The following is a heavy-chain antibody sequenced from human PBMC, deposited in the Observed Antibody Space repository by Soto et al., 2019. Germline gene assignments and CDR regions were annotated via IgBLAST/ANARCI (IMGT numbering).Heavy chain of an antibody. D-gene: IGHD5-18*01. J-gene: IGHJ4*02. V-gene: IGHV1-69*12. CDR1: GGTFSTYA. CDR3: ASGIQLWLRRINNGYSG. CDR2: IIPMFGTA. Sequence: QVQLVQSGAEVKKPESSVKVSCKAPGGTFSTYAISWVRQAPGQGLEWMGGIIPMFGTANYAQRFQDRDTITADESTNTVSMALSSLTSEDTAVYFCASGIQLWLRRINNGYSGWGQGTLVTVSS.